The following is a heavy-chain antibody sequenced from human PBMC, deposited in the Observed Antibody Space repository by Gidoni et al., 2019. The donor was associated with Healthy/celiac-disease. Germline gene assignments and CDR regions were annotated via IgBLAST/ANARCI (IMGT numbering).Heavy chain of an antibody. CDR3: AKATGGRDYGASPTLAFDL. Sequence: EVQLLESGGGLVQPGGSLRLSCAATGFTFSSYAFSWVRQAPGKGLGWFSAISGSGGSTYYTDSVEGRFTISRDNSKNTLYLQMNSLRAEDTAVYYCAKATGGRDYGASPTLAFDLWGRGTLVTVSS. J-gene: IGHJ2*01. D-gene: IGHD4-17*01. CDR1: GFTFSSYA. V-gene: IGHV3-23*01. CDR2: ISGSGGST.